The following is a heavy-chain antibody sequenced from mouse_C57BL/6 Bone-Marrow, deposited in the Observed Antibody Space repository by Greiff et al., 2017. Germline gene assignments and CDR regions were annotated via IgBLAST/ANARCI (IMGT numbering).Heavy chain of an antibody. D-gene: IGHD2-4*01. J-gene: IGHJ3*01. CDR1: GYTFTSYW. V-gene: IGHV1-59*01. CDR3: ARCDYDWFAY. CDR2: IDPSDSYP. Sequence: VQLQQPGAELVRPGTSVKLSCKASGYTFTSYWMHWVKQRPGQGLEWIGVIDPSDSYPNYNQKFKGKATLTVATSSSTAYMQLSSLTSEDSAVYYCARCDYDWFAYWGQGTLVTVSA.